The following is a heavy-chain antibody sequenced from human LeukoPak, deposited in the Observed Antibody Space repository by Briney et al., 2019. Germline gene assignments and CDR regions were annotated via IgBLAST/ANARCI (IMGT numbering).Heavy chain of an antibody. CDR1: GFTFSSYA. D-gene: IGHD5-12*01. J-gene: IGHJ4*02. Sequence: GGSLRLSCAASGFTFSSYAMSCVRQAPGEGLEWVSAIRGRGGSTYYGDSVKGRFTISRDNSKNTLYLQMNSLRPEDTAVYYCAKVVVAAKRGNYFDYWGQGTLVTVSS. CDR3: AKVVVAAKRGNYFDY. V-gene: IGHV3-23*01. CDR2: IRGRGGST.